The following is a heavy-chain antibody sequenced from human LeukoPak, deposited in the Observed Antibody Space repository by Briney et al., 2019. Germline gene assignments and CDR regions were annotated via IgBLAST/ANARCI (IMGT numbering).Heavy chain of an antibody. CDR3: ARDLVGFDY. CDR1: GFTFSSYA. V-gene: IGHV3-30-3*01. CDR2: ISYDGSNK. Sequence: GGSLRLSCAASGFTFSSYAMHWVRQAPGKGLEWVAVISYDGSNKYYADSVKGRFTISRDNSKTTLYLQMNSLRAEDTAVYYCARDLVGFDYWGQGTLVTVSS. D-gene: IGHD1-26*01. J-gene: IGHJ4*02.